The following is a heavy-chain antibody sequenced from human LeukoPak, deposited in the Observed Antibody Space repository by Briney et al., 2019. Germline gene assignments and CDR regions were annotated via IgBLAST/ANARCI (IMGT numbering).Heavy chain of an antibody. CDR3: VRAPGDGSYGYFDW. CDR1: GFTFNTYW. Sequence: PGGSLTLSCEASGFTFNTYWMHWVRQAPEKGLVWVSRISPNGDKTNYADSVKGRFTLSRDTAKNTLYLQMNSLRAEDTAVYYCVRAPGDGSYGYFDWWGQGTLVTVSS. D-gene: IGHD6-19*01. CDR2: ISPNGDKT. J-gene: IGHJ4*02. V-gene: IGHV3-74*01.